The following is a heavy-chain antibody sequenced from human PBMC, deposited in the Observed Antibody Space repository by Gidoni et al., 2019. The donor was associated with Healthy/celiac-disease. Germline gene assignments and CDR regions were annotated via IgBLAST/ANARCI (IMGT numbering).Heavy chain of an antibody. V-gene: IGHV3-30*18. CDR1: GFTFRSYG. CDR2: ISYDGSNK. D-gene: IGHD2-15*01. Sequence: QVQLVESGGCVVQPGRSLTLACAASGFTFRSYGMHLVRQAPGKGLEWVAVISYDGSNKYYADSVKGRFTISRDNSKNTLYLQMNSLRAEDTAVYYCAKGQWGENIVVVVAAREAYYFDYWGQGTLVTVSS. J-gene: IGHJ4*02. CDR3: AKGQWGENIVVVVAAREAYYFDY.